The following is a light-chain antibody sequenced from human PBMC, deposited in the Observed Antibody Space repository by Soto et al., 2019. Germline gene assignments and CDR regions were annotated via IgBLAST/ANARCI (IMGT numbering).Light chain of an antibody. J-gene: IGLJ1*01. CDR1: STDVGAYNY. Sequence: QSALTQPASVSGSPGQSITISCTGTSTDVGAYNYVSWYQQHPGKAPKLVIYEVNHRPSGVSNRFSGSKSGNTASLTISGLQAEDEADYYCNSYTRSNPRYVFGTGTKVTVL. CDR2: EVN. V-gene: IGLV2-14*01. CDR3: NSYTRSNPRYV.